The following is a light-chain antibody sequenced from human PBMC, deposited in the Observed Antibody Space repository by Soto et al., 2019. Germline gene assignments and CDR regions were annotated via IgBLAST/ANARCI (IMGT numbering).Light chain of an antibody. V-gene: IGLV2-8*01. J-gene: IGLJ1*01. CDR3: SSDAGDHNYV. CDR2: EVA. CDR1: SSDVGTYTY. Sequence: QSVLTQPASVSGSPGQSITISCTGTSSDVGTYTYVSWYQQHPGKAPKLMIYEVAKRPAGVPDRFSGSKSGNTASLTVSGLQAEDEADYFCSSDAGDHNYVFGTGTKVTVL.